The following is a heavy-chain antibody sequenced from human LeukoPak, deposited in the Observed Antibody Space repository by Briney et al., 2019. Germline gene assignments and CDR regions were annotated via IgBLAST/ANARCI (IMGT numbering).Heavy chain of an antibody. Sequence: ASVKVSCKASGGTFSSYAISWVRQAPGQGLEWMGGIIPIFGTANYAQKFQGRVTITADESTSTAYRELSSLRSEDTAVYYCARASSDYYDSSGYYYSRVYWFDPWGQGTLVTVSS. V-gene: IGHV1-69*13. CDR2: IIPIFGTA. J-gene: IGHJ5*02. D-gene: IGHD3-22*01. CDR1: GGTFSSYA. CDR3: ARASSDYYDSSGYYYSRVYWFDP.